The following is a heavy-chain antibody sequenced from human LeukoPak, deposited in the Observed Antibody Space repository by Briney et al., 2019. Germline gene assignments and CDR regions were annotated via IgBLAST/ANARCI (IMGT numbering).Heavy chain of an antibody. D-gene: IGHD2-21*02. CDR1: GGSISSYY. J-gene: IGHJ4*02. V-gene: IGHV4-59*01. Sequence: SETLSLTCTVSGGSISSYYWSWIRQPPGKGLEWIGYIYYSGSTNYNPSLKSRVTISVDTSKNQFSLKLSSVTAADTAVYYCARESSTAILGYFDYWGQGILVTVSS. CDR2: IYYSGST. CDR3: ARESSTAILGYFDY.